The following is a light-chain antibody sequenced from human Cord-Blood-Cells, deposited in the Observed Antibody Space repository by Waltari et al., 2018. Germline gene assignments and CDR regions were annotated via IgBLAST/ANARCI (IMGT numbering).Light chain of an antibody. CDR3: QQRSNWPPFT. CDR1: QSVSSY. J-gene: IGKJ4*01. CDR2: DAS. Sequence: EIVLTQSPATLSLSPGERATLSCRASQSVSSYLAWYQQKPGQAPRLLIYDASNRATGIPARFSGSGYGTDFTLTISRLEPEDFAVYYCQQRSNWPPFTFGGGTKVEIK. V-gene: IGKV3-11*01.